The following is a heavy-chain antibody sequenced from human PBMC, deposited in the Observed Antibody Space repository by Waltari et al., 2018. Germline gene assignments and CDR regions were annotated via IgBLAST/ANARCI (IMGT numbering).Heavy chain of an antibody. Sequence: EVRFLESGGALVQLGGSLRLPCSAPGLTFTPFHMPVVRQAPGKGLEWVSSISESDSISYYADSVGRRFTVSRDNSNNTLYLEMNSLRVDDTALYYCANGYCINGVCYGACDNWGQGTLFTVS. V-gene: IGHV3-23*01. J-gene: IGHJ4*02. CDR2: ISESDSIS. CDR1: GLTFTPFH. CDR3: ANGYCINGVCYGACDN. D-gene: IGHD2-8*01.